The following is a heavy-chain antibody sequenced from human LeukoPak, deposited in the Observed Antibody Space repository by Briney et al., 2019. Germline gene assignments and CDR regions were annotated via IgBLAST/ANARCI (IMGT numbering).Heavy chain of an antibody. J-gene: IGHJ6*02. CDR2: INWNGGST. D-gene: IGHD1-26*01. Sequence: GGSLRLSCAASGFTFDDYGMSWVRQAPGKGLEWVSGINWNGGSTGYADSVKGRFTISRDNAKNSLYLQMNSLRAEDTAVYYCARDPAARSGNYSYHGMDVWGLGTTVTVSS. V-gene: IGHV3-20*04. CDR3: ARDPAARSGNYSYHGMDV. CDR1: GFTFDDYG.